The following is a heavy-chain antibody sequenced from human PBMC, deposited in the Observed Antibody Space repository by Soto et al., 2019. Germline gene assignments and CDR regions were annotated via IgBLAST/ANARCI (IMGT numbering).Heavy chain of an antibody. CDR3: ARDRFHRVREDYYYYGMDV. J-gene: IGHJ6*02. D-gene: IGHD1-26*01. Sequence: SETLSLTCTVSGGSISSYYWSWIRQPPGKGLEWIGYIYYSGSTNYNPSLKSRVTISVDTSKNQFSLKLSSVTAADTAVYYCARDRFHRVREDYYYYGMDVWGQGTTVTVSS. CDR2: IYYSGST. CDR1: GGSISSYY. V-gene: IGHV4-59*01.